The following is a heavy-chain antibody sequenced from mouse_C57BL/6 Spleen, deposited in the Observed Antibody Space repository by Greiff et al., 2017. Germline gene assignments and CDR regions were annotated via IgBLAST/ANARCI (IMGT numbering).Heavy chain of an antibody. CDR1: GYTFTSYW. Sequence: VQLQQPGAELVRPGSSVKLSCKASGYTFTSYWMHWVKQRPIQGLEWIGNIDPSDSETHYNQKFKDKATLTVDKSSSTAYMQLSSLTSEDSAVYYCARQNSNPYAMDYWGQGTSVTVSS. CDR2: IDPSDSET. J-gene: IGHJ4*01. D-gene: IGHD2-5*01. V-gene: IGHV1-52*01. CDR3: ARQNSNPYAMDY.